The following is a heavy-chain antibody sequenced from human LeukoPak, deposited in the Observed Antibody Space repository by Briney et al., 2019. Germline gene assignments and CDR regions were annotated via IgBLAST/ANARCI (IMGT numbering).Heavy chain of an antibody. CDR1: GFTVSSNC. CDR2: LCSDGNK. V-gene: IGHV3-53*01. J-gene: IGHJ4*02. Sequence: PGGSLRLSCAASGFTVSSNCMTWVRQAPGMGLEWVSVLCSDGNKFYADSVKGRFTISTDNSKNTLYLQMNSLRAEDTAVYYCARKVGYGYALDYWGQGTLVTVSS. D-gene: IGHD5-18*01. CDR3: ARKVGYGYALDY.